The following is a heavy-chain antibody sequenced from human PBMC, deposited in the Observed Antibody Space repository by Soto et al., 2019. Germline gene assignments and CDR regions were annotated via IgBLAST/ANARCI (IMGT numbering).Heavy chain of an antibody. Sequence: QVQLQESGPGLVKPSQTLSLACTVSGGSINIGGYFWSWVRQFPGKGLEWIGHLYYNGSTYYNPFLQGRVTISRETSKNQFSLRLTSVTAADTAVYYCATDEYFGSEINFYYYAMDVWGQGTTVTVSS. CDR1: GGSINIGGYF. J-gene: IGHJ6*02. CDR3: ATDEYFGSEINFYYYAMDV. CDR2: LYYNGST. D-gene: IGHD3-16*01. V-gene: IGHV4-31*03.